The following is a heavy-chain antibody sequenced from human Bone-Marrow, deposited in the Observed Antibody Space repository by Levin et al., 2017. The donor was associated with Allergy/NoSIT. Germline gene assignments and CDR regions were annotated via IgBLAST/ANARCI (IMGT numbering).Heavy chain of an antibody. V-gene: IGHV4-4*02. CDR2: IYHSGST. Sequence: SETLSLTCAVSGGSISSSNWWSWVRQPPGKGLEWIGEIYHSGSTNYNPSLKSRVTISVDKSKNQFSLKLSSVTAADTAVYYCAGESLYDFWSGYYQVSGWFDPWGQGTLVTVSS. D-gene: IGHD3-3*01. CDR3: AGESLYDFWSGYYQVSGWFDP. CDR1: GGSISSSNW. J-gene: IGHJ5*02.